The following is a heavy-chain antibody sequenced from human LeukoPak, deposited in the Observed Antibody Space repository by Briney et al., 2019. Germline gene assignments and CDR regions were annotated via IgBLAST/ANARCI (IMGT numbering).Heavy chain of an antibody. CDR2: IYPGDSDT. V-gene: IGHV5-51*01. CDR1: RHSFHSQW. Sequence: GESLKISCKGPRHSFHSQWIGWVRQMPGKGLEWMGIIYPGDSDTRYSPSFQGQVTISADKSTSAAYLQWSSLKASDTAKYYCASLGSIIGPTQQAFDYWGQGTLVTVSS. D-gene: IGHD1-26*01. J-gene: IGHJ4*02. CDR3: ASLGSIIGPTQQAFDY.